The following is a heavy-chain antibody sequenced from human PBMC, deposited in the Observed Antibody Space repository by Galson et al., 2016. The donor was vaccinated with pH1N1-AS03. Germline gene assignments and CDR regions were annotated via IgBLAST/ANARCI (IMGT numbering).Heavy chain of an antibody. CDR1: GITFSSSS. Sequence: SLRLSCAVSGITFSSSSMNWVRQAPGRGLEWVASISSGGNAIYYADKLKGRFAVSRDNANNLLFLQMNSLRAEDTAVYYCARASYFGSGGRAFDYWGQGTLVTVSS. J-gene: IGHJ4*02. V-gene: IGHV3-21*06. CDR3: ARASYFGSGGRAFDY. D-gene: IGHD3-10*01. CDR2: ISSGGNAI.